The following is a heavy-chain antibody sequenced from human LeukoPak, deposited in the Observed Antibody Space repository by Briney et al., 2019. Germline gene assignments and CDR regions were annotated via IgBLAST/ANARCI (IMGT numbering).Heavy chain of an antibody. CDR3: ARGSYSSSWFTYYYYSMDV. Sequence: SETLSLTCTVSGGSISSYYWSWIRQPPGKGLEWIGYIYYSGSTNYSPSLKSRVTISVDTSKNQFSLKLSSVTAADTAVYYCARGSYSSSWFTYYYYSMDVWGKGTTVTISS. CDR2: IYYSGST. V-gene: IGHV4-59*01. J-gene: IGHJ6*03. CDR1: GGSISSYY. D-gene: IGHD6-13*01.